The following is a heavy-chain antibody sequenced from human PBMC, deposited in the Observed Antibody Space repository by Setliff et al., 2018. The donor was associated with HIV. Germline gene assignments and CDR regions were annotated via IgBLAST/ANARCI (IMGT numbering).Heavy chain of an antibody. D-gene: IGHD5-12*01. V-gene: IGHV3-21*01. J-gene: IGHJ5*02. CDR1: GFTFSSYS. Sequence: GGSLRLSCVASGFTFSSYSMNWVRQAPGKGPEWVSSISTSSSFKYYTDSVKGRFTISRDNAKNSLYLQMNSLRAEDTAVYYCARSQGYSGYVNWFDPWGQGTLVTVS. CDR2: ISTSSSFK. CDR3: ARSQGYSGYVNWFDP.